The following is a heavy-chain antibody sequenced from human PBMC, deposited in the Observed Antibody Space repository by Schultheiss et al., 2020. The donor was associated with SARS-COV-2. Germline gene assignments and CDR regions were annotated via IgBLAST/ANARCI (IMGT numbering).Heavy chain of an antibody. CDR2: ISAYNGNT. CDR3: ARGYSSPKYGMDV. J-gene: IGHJ6*02. CDR1: GYTFTNYG. V-gene: IGHV1-18*01. Sequence: ASVKVSCKASGYTFTNYGFNWVRQAPGQGLEWMGWISAYNGNTNYAQKLQGRVTMTTDTSTSTAYMELRSLRSDDTAVYYCARGYSSPKYGMDVWGQGTTVTVSS. D-gene: IGHD6-13*01.